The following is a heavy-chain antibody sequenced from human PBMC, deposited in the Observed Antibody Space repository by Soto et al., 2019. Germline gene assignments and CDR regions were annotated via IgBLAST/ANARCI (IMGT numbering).Heavy chain of an antibody. CDR2: IYYSGST. D-gene: IGHD2-15*01. J-gene: IGHJ4*02. Sequence: SETLSLTCTVSGGSISSSSYYWGWIRQPPWKGLEWIGSIYYSGSTYYNPSLKSRVTISVDTSKNQFSLKLSSVTAADTAVYYCASPGYCSGGSCPLYFDYWGQGXLVTVYS. V-gene: IGHV4-39*01. CDR1: GGSISSSSYY. CDR3: ASPGYCSGGSCPLYFDY.